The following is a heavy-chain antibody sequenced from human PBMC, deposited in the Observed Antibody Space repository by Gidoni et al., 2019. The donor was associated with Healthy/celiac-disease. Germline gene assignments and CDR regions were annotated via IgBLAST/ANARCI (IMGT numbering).Heavy chain of an antibody. CDR1: GFTFSSYS. J-gene: IGHJ4*02. V-gene: IGHV3-21*01. Sequence: EVQLVESGGGLVKPGGSLSLSCEASGFTFSSYSMNWVRQAPGKGLEWVSSISSSSSYIYYADSVKGRFTISRDNAKNSLYLQMNSLRAEDTAVYYCARGGITMIVVGYFDYWGQGTLVTVSS. CDR2: ISSSSSYI. CDR3: ARGGITMIVVGYFDY. D-gene: IGHD3-22*01.